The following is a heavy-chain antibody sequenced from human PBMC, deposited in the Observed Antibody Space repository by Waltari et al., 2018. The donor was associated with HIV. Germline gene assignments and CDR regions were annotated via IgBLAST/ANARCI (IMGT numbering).Heavy chain of an antibody. CDR2: INHSGST. Sequence: QVQLQQWGDGLLKPSETMSLTCAVHGGSFSGYYWSWIRQPPGKGLEWIGEINHSGSTNYNPSLKSRVTISVDTSKNQFSLKLSSVTAADTAVYYCARGLLRYFAGWGQGTLVTVSS. V-gene: IGHV4-34*01. CDR1: GGSFSGYY. J-gene: IGHJ4*02. CDR3: ARGLLRYFAG. D-gene: IGHD3-9*01.